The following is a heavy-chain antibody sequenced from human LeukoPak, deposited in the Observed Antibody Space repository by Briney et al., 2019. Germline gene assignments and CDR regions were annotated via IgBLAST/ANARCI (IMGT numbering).Heavy chain of an antibody. Sequence: GGSLRLSCAASGFTFSSYWMTWVRQTPGKGLEWVAIIKGDGSEEYYVDSVKGRFTISRDNAKNSLYLQMNSLRAGDTAVYYCARSRGVTWGQGTLVTVSS. CDR1: GFTFSSYW. CDR3: ARSRGVT. CDR2: IKGDGSEE. V-gene: IGHV3-7*01. J-gene: IGHJ4*02. D-gene: IGHD3-10*01.